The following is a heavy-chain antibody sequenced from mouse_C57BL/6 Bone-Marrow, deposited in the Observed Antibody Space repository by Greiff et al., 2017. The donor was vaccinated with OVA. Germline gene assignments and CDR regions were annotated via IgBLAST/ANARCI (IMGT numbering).Heavy chain of an antibody. CDR2: IYPGDGDT. J-gene: IGHJ4*01. CDR3: ARSYSSYAMDY. Sequence: VQLQQSGPELVKPGASVKISCKASGYAFSSSWMNWVKQRPGKGLEWIGRIYPGDGDTNYNGKFKGKATLTADKSSSTASMPLISLTSENSAVYFCARSYSSYAMDYWGQGTSVTVSS. V-gene: IGHV1-82*01. CDR1: GYAFSSSW. D-gene: IGHD2-12*01.